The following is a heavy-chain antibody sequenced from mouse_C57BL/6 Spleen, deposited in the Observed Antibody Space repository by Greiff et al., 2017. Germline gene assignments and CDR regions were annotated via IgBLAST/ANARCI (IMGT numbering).Heavy chain of an antibody. CDR1: GYTFTDYY. CDR2: IYPGSGNP. D-gene: IGHD2-1*01. V-gene: IGHV1-76*01. CDR3: ARILYGNYGVLYFDV. J-gene: IGHJ1*03. Sequence: QVQLQQSGAELVRPGASVKLSCKASGYTFTDYYINWVKQRPGQGLEWIARIYPGSGNPYYNEKFKGKATLTAEKSSSTAYMQLSSLTSEDSAVYFCARILYGNYGVLYFDVWGTGTTVTVSS.